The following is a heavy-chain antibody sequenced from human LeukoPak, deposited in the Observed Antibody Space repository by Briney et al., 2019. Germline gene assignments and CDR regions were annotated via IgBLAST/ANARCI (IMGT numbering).Heavy chain of an antibody. Sequence: ASVKVSCKASGYTFTDHYIHWVRQAPGQGLEWMGWMNPSDNGVNYAQKFQGRVAMTRDTPISTAYVEVTRLTSDDTAVYYCTTNAAALDYWGQGTLVTVSS. J-gene: IGHJ4*02. CDR3: TTNAAALDY. V-gene: IGHV1-2*02. CDR1: GYTFTDHY. D-gene: IGHD6-13*01. CDR2: MNPSDNGV.